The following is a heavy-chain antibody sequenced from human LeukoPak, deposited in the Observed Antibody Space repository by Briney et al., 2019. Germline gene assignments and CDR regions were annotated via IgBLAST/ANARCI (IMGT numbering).Heavy chain of an antibody. CDR3: TRRYCSGGSCYSVFMDV. V-gene: IGHV3-73*01. CDR1: RFTFSGSA. D-gene: IGHD2-15*01. Sequence: GGSLRLSCAASRFTFSGSAMHWVRQASGKGLEWVGRIRSKANSYATAYAASVKGRFTISRDDSKNTAYLQMNSLKTEDTAVYYCTRRYCSGGSCYSVFMDVWGKGTTVTVSS. CDR2: IRSKANSYAT. J-gene: IGHJ6*03.